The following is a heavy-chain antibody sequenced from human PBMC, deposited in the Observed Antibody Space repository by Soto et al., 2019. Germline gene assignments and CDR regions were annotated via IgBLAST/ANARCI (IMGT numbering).Heavy chain of an antibody. J-gene: IGHJ4*02. CDR2: LHSDGTT. V-gene: IGHV3-53*02. CDR1: GFTVSSSY. Sequence: EVQLVETGGGLIQPGGSLRLSCAASGFTVSSSYISWVRQAPGKGLEWVSGLHSDGTTYYADSVKGRFTISGDNSKNILYLQMNSLRGEDTATYYCAKAVGPYSFWIDWGQGTLVTVSS. CDR3: AKAVGPYSFWID. D-gene: IGHD3-3*01.